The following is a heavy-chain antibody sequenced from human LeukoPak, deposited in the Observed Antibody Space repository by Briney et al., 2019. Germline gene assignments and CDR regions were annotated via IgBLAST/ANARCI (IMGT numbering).Heavy chain of an antibody. CDR1: GFTFSNYA. CDR3: AKARSGSGYYDVQYYFDY. D-gene: IGHD3-3*01. Sequence: PGGSLRLSCAASGFTFSNYAMSWVRQAPGKGLEWVSGISDSGTSTYYAGSVKGRFTISRDNSKNTLFLQMNSLRAEDTAVYYCAKARSGSGYYDVQYYFDYWGQGTLVTVSS. V-gene: IGHV3-23*01. CDR2: ISDSGTST. J-gene: IGHJ4*02.